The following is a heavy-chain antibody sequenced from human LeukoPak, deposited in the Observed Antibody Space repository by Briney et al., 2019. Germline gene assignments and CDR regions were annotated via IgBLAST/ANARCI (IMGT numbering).Heavy chain of an antibody. CDR1: GFTFNRCW. CDR2: INPDGRDT. Sequence: GGSLRLSCVVSGFTFNRCWMNWVRQAPGKGLEWVAHINPDGRDTYYVDSVKGRFTISRDNAQNSMYLQMNGLRVEDTAVYYCTSWGDTTAEYFQRWGQGTLVTVSS. V-gene: IGHV3-7*01. J-gene: IGHJ1*01. D-gene: IGHD2-21*02. CDR3: TSWGDTTAEYFQR.